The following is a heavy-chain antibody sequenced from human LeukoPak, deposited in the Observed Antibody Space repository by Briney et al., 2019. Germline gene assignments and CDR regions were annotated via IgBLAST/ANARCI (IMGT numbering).Heavy chain of an antibody. CDR3: ARLGDDY. J-gene: IGHJ4*02. CDR1: GYTFTGYF. D-gene: IGHD3-10*01. CDR2: TNPNSGGT. V-gene: IGHV1-2*02. Sequence: ASVKVSCKASGYTFTGYFVHWVRQAPGQGLEWMGRTNPNSGGTDYAQKFQGRVTMTRDKSISTAYMGLSRLRSDDTAVYYCARLGDDYWGQGTLVTVSS.